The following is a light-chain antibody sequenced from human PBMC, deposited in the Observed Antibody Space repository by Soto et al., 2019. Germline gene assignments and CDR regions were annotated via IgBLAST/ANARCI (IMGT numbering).Light chain of an antibody. J-gene: IGLJ1*01. CDR2: EVS. CDR3: SSYTSSSKL. V-gene: IGLV2-14*01. Sequence: QSVLTQPASVAGSPGQSITMSWTGTSSDVGGYNYVSWYQQHPGKAPKLMIYEVSNRPSGVSNRFSGSKSGNTASLTISGLQAEDEADYYCSSYTSSSKLFGTGTKVTVL. CDR1: SSDVGGYNY.